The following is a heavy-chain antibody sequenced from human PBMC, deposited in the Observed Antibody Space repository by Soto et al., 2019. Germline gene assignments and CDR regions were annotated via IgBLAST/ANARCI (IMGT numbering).Heavy chain of an antibody. V-gene: IGHV1-18*01. J-gene: IGHJ4*02. CDR2: ISAYNGNT. Sequence: GASVKVSCKASGYTFTSYGISWVRQAPGQGLEWMGWISAYNGNTNYAQKLQGRVTMTTDTSTSTAYMELRSLRSDDTAVYYCARDRGLYYYDSSGYYSDYWGQGTLVTVSS. D-gene: IGHD3-22*01. CDR1: GYTFTSYG. CDR3: ARDRGLYYYDSSGYYSDY.